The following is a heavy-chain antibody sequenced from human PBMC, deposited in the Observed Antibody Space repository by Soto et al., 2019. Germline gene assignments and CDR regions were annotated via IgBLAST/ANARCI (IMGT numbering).Heavy chain of an antibody. CDR1: GLSLSDYY. V-gene: IGHV3-11*01. Sequence: GGSLRLSCAGSGLSLSDYYMSWMRQAPGEGLEWFSYISSSGSSVYYADSVKGRFTISRDKAKNSMYLQMSGLRAEDTAMYYCATDRVTLPGTFGYWGQGTLVTVS. D-gene: IGHD6-13*01. CDR2: ISSSGSSV. J-gene: IGHJ4*02. CDR3: ATDRVTLPGTFGY.